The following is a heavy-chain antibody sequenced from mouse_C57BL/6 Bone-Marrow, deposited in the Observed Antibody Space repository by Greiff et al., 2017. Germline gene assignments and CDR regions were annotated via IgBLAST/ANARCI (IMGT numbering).Heavy chain of an antibody. CDR3: ARPSFEN. V-gene: IGHV1-59*01. Sequence: VQLQQPGAELVRPGTSVKLSCKASGYTFTSYWMHWVKQRPGQGLEWIGVIDPSDSYTNYNQKFKGKATLTVDTSSSTAYMQLSSLTSEDSAVCYCARPSFENWGQGTLVTVSA. CDR2: IDPSDSYT. J-gene: IGHJ3*01. CDR1: GYTFTSYW.